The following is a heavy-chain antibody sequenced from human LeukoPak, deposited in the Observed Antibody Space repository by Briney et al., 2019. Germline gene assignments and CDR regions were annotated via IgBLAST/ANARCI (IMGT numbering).Heavy chain of an antibody. Sequence: PGGSLRLSCEASGLTFSNSWINWIRQAPGKALEWVGRIKSKSDGGTTDYAAPVKGRFTISRDDSKNTLSLQMNSLKIEDTGVYYCTAVCAAGSSRHRCWGQGTLVTVSS. V-gene: IGHV3-15*01. CDR1: GLTFSNSW. CDR3: TAVCAAGSSRHRC. D-gene: IGHD2-2*01. J-gene: IGHJ4*02. CDR2: IKSKSDGGTT.